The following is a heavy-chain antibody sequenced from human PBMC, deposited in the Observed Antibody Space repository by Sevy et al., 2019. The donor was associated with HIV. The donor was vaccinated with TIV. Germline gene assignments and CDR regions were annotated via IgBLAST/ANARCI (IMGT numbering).Heavy chain of an antibody. CDR2: ISSSSSYI. J-gene: IGHJ4*02. V-gene: IGHV3-21*01. CDR3: ARDGLGIGSSSVFDY. Sequence: GGSLRLSCAASGFTFSSYSMNWVRQAPGKGLEWVSSISSSSSYIYYVDSVKGRFTISRDNARNSPYLQMNSLRDEDTAVYYCARDGLGIGSSSVFDYWGQGTLVTVSS. CDR1: GFTFSSYS. D-gene: IGHD6-6*01.